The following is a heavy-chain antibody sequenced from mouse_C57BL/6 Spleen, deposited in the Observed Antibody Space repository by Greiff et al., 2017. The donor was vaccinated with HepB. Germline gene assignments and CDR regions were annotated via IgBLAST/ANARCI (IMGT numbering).Heavy chain of an antibody. V-gene: IGHV5-6*01. D-gene: IGHD1-1*01. CDR2: ISSGGSYT. J-gene: IGHJ1*03. CDR3: ARRGYYYGSSHWYFDV. Sequence: EVMLVESGGDLVKPGGSLKLSCAASGFTFSSYGMSWVRQTPDKRLEWVATISSGGSYTYYPDSVKGRFTISRDNAKNTLYLQMSSLKSEDTAMYYCARRGYYYGSSHWYFDVWGTGTTVTVSS. CDR1: GFTFSSYG.